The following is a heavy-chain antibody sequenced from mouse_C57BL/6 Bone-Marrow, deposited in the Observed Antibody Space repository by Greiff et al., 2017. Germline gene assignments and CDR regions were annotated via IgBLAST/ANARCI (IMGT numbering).Heavy chain of an antibody. J-gene: IGHJ4*01. Sequence: EVKLMESEGGLVKPGSSMKLSCAASGFTFSDYSMAWVRQIPEKRLEWVANINYGGSCTYYLDSLKGRFIISRDNAKNNLYLQMSSLKSEDTATYYCARAGLLWAYLMDYWGQGTTVTVSS. CDR1: GFTFSDYS. CDR2: INYGGSCT. CDR3: ARAGLLWAYLMDY. D-gene: IGHD1-1*02. V-gene: IGHV5-16*01.